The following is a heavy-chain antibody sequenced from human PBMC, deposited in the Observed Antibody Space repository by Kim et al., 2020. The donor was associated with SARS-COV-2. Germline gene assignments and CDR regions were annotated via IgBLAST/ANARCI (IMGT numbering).Heavy chain of an antibody. Sequence: SETLSLTCTVSGGSISSSSYYWGWIRQPPGKGLEWIGSIYYSGSTYYNPSLKSRVTISVDTSKNQFSLKLSSVTAADTAVYYCARDRDPNVLRYFDWLLKGGLVFDYWGQGTLVTVSS. CDR1: GGSISSSSYY. J-gene: IGHJ4*02. CDR3: ARDRDPNVLRYFDWLLKGGLVFDY. D-gene: IGHD3-9*01. V-gene: IGHV4-39*07. CDR2: IYYSGST.